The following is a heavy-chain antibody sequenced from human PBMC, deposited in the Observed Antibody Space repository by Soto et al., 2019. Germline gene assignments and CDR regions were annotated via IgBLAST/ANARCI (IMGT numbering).Heavy chain of an antibody. J-gene: IGHJ4*02. CDR3: AKGCRQWLVPSDFNY. D-gene: IGHD6-19*01. CDR2: VSDDGRNT. V-gene: IGHV3-30*18. Sequence: VQLVESGGGVVQPGRSLRLSCAASGFTFSDYAMHWVRQAPGKGLEWVAVVSDDGRNTHYADSVKGRFTISRDSSKNTDSLEMTRLMAEDTVVYYCAKGCRQWLVPSDFNYWGQVALGAVSS. CDR1: GFTFSDYA.